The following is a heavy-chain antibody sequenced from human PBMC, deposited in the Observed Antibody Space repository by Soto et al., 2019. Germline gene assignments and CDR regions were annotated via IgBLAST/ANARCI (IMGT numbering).Heavy chain of an antibody. J-gene: IGHJ2*01. D-gene: IGHD3-16*02. V-gene: IGHV3-23*01. CDR1: GFTFSSYA. CDR2: ISGSGGST. CDR3: AKYSGYIWGSYRYDGYFDL. Sequence: PGGSLRLSCAASGFTFSSYAMSWVRQAPGKGLEWVSAISGSGGSTYYAESVKGRFTISRDNSKNTLYLQMNSLRAEDTAVYYCAKYSGYIWGSYRYDGYFDLWGRGTLVTVSS.